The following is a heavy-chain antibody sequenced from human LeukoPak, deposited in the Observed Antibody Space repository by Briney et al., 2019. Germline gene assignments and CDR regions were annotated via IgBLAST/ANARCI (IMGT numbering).Heavy chain of an antibody. CDR2: IRGSGGSE. D-gene: IGHD3-10*01. CDR1: GFTFSTYA. Sequence: GGSLRLSCAASGFTFSTYAMRWVRQAPGKGLEWVSLIRGSGGSEYYADSVKGRFTISRDKFKNTLFLQMNSLRAEDTAVYYCAKDVRVGEYYGPGTYLDFWGRPTLVTVRS. J-gene: IGHJ4*02. CDR3: AKDVRVGEYYGPGTYLDF. V-gene: IGHV3-23*01.